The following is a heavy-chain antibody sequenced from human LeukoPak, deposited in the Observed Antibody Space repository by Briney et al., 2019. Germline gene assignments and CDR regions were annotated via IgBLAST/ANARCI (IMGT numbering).Heavy chain of an antibody. D-gene: IGHD1-14*01. CDR1: GLTFSTSG. V-gene: IGHV3-21*06. Sequence: GGSLRLSCTASGLTFSTSGFNWVRQAAGKGLEWVASIGHTGSDRYHADSIKDRFTITRDNDNNFLYLQMNILRAEDTAVYYCATETNGRHYDYWGQGTLVTVSS. CDR2: IGHTGSDR. CDR3: ATETNGRHYDY. J-gene: IGHJ4*02.